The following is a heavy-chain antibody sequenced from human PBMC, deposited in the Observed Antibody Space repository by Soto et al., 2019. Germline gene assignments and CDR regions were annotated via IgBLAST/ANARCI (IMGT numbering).Heavy chain of an antibody. CDR3: ARGTRPDTRVGESIFDF. CDR1: GGSINSGGYY. J-gene: IGHJ4*02. Sequence: SETLSLTCTVSGGSINSGGYYWNWIRQHPGKGLEWIGYMSFSGGTYYNPSLRSRVTISVDTSKTQFSLRLSSVTAADTAVYYCARGTRPDTRVGESIFDFWGQGTLVTVSS. CDR2: MSFSGGT. D-gene: IGHD3-10*01. V-gene: IGHV4-31*03.